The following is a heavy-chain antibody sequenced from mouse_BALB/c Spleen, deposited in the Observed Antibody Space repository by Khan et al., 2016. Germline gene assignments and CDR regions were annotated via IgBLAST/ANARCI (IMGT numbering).Heavy chain of an antibody. D-gene: IGHD1-2*01. CDR1: GYSITSDYA. CDR3: ARTPTAYYAMDY. V-gene: IGHV3-2*02. Sequence: EVKLLESGPGLVKPSQSLSLTCTVTGYSITSDYAWNWIRQFPGNKLEWMGYIIYSGSTRYYPSLKSRISVTRDTSKNQFFLQLNSVTTEDTATYYCARTPTAYYAMDYWGQGTSVTVSS. J-gene: IGHJ4*01. CDR2: IIYSGST.